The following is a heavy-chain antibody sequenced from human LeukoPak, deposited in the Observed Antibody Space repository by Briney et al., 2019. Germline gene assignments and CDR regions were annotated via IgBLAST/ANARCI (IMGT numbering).Heavy chain of an antibody. V-gene: IGHV4-61*08. CDR1: GGSINSGDYY. J-gene: IGHJ3*02. CDR2: IYYSGST. Sequence: PSETLSLTCTASGGSINSGDYYWVWIRQPPGKGLEWIGYIYYSGSTNYNPSLKSRVTISLDTSKNEFSLKVTSVTAADTAVYYCARAVYDSSGYDTFDIWGQGTMVTVSS. D-gene: IGHD3-22*01. CDR3: ARAVYDSSGYDTFDI.